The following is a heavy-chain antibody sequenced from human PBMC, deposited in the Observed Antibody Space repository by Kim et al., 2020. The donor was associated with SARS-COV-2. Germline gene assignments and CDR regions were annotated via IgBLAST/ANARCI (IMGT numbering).Heavy chain of an antibody. CDR3: ATSVRRGYYSLNTDYYVLD. D-gene: IGHD3-3*01. V-gene: IGHV1-69*13. J-gene: IGHJ6*01. CDR1: GGTSSSYV. Sequence: SVKVSCKASGGTSSSYVMSWVRQAPGQGLEWMGGIIPIFGTTNYAQKFQDRVTITADESTSTAYMELSSLRSEDTAVYYCATSVRRGYYSLNTDYYVLD. CDR2: IIPIFGTT.